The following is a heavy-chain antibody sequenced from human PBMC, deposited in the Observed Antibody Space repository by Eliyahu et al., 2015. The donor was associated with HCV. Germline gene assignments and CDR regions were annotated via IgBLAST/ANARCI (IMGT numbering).Heavy chain of an antibody. CDR3: AREGGDYCSGGSCFLLY. J-gene: IGHJ4*02. V-gene: IGHV1-69*01. Sequence: PGQGLEWMGGITPIFGTANYAQKFQGRVTITADESTSTAYMELGRLRTDDTAVYYCAREGGDYCSGGSCFLLYWGQRTLVSVSS. CDR2: ITPIFGTA. D-gene: IGHD2-15*01.